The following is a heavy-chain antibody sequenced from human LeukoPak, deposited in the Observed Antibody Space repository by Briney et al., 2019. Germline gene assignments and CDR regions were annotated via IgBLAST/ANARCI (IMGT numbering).Heavy chain of an antibody. D-gene: IGHD3-10*01. CDR2: IYFTGSI. J-gene: IGHJ6*02. CDR3: VRHGRWFGMGV. V-gene: IGHV4-39*01. Sequence: SKTLSLTCTVSSGSINSGAYYWGWIRLPPGKGLEWIGSIYFTGSIYYNPSLKSRVTISVDSSKNQFFLKLNSVTATDTAMYYCVRHGRWFGMGVWGQGTTVTVSS. CDR1: SGSINSGAYY.